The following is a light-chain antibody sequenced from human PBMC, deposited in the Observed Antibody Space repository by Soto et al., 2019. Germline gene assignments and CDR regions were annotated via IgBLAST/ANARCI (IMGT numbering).Light chain of an antibody. CDR2: DVS. Sequence: QSALTQPASVSGSPGQSITISCTGTSSDVGAYDYVSWYQQHPGEVPKLMIFDVSDLPSGVSNRFSGSKSGNTASLTISGLQAEDEADYYCSSFTTSTSYVFGTGTKLTVL. CDR1: SSDVGAYDY. V-gene: IGLV2-14*03. CDR3: SSFTTSTSYV. J-gene: IGLJ1*01.